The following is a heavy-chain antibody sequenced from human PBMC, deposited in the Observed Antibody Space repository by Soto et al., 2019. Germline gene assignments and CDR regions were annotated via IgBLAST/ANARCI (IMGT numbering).Heavy chain of an antibody. CDR3: AREESGATCVS. CDR2: VIPFYDIS. CDR1: GGTFTASI. V-gene: IGHV1-69*02. D-gene: IGHD5-12*01. J-gene: IGHJ4*02. Sequence: QVQLVQSGAELKKPGSSVKVSCKTSGGTFTASIFSWVRQAPGQGLERMGRVIPFYDISDYGEKLQDGIVITADKSTTTVYMELSSLRSDDTAIYVCAREESGATCVSWGQGTLVTVSS.